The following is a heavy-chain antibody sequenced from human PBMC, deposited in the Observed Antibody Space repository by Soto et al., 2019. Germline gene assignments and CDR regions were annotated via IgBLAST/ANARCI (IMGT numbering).Heavy chain of an antibody. J-gene: IGHJ4*02. D-gene: IGHD3-22*01. CDR3: AREQYDGSGTDY. CDR2: ISTSSSTL. CDR1: GLTFSKYS. V-gene: IGHV3-48*01. Sequence: GCSPRLSSATCGLTFSKYSVNWVRQAPGKGLEWVSYISTSSSTLYYSDSVKGRFSISRDNAKNSLYLQMDSLRVEDTAVYYCAREQYDGSGTDYWGQGTQVTVSS.